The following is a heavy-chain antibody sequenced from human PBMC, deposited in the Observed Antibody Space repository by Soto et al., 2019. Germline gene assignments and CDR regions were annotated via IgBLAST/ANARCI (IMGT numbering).Heavy chain of an antibody. Sequence: GGSLRLSCAASGFTFSSYAMHWVRRAPGKGLEWVAAISHDGKNEFHADSVKGRFTVSRDNAKNIVYLQMDSLRPDDTALFYCGSLDQLNVRWSWSQGTEVTVSS. CDR3: GSLDQLNVRWS. V-gene: IGHV3-30*14. CDR1: GFTFSSYA. J-gene: IGHJ5*02. CDR2: ISHDGKNE. D-gene: IGHD6-13*01.